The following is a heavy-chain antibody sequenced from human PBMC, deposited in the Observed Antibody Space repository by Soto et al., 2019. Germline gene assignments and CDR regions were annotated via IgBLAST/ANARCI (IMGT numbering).Heavy chain of an antibody. Sequence: ASVKVSCKASGYTFTSYDINWVRQATGQGLEWMGWMNPNSGNTGYAQKFQGRVTMTRNTSISTAYMELSSLRSEDTAVYYCARGFPYYDAFDICGQGTMVTVSS. CDR1: GYTFTSYD. J-gene: IGHJ3*02. CDR3: ARGFPYYDAFDI. D-gene: IGHD2-8*01. V-gene: IGHV1-8*01. CDR2: MNPNSGNT.